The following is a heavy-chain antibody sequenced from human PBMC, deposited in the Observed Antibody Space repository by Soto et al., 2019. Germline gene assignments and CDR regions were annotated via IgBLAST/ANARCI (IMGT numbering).Heavy chain of an antibody. CDR2: ISYDGSNK. D-gene: IGHD4-17*01. J-gene: IGHJ4*02. CDR1: GFTFSSYG. CDR3: AKGPSSLGDYSHY. Sequence: ESVGGVVQPGRSLRLSCAASGFTFSSYGMHWVRQAPGKGLEWVAVISYDGSNKYYADSVKGRFTISRDNSKNTLYLQMNSLRAEDTAVYYCAKGPSSLGDYSHYWGQGTLVTVSS. V-gene: IGHV3-30*18.